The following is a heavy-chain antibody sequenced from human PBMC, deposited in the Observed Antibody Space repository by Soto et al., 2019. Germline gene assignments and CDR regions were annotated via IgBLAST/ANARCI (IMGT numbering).Heavy chain of an antibody. V-gene: IGHV4-31*03. Sequence: SETLSLTCTVSGGSISSGGYYWSWIRQHPGKGLEWIGYIYYSGSTYYNPSLKSRVTISVDTSKNQFSLKLSSVTAADTAVYYCARVLCPRGYSGYWGGVFDIWGQGTMVTGSS. D-gene: IGHD5-12*01. CDR3: ARVLCPRGYSGYWGGVFDI. CDR1: GGSISSGGYY. CDR2: IYYSGST. J-gene: IGHJ3*02.